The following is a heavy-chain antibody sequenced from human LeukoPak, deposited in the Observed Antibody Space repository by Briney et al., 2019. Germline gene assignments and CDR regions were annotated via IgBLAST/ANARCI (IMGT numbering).Heavy chain of an antibody. V-gene: IGHV4-59*01. Sequence: PSETPSLTCTVSGDSMSYYYWSWIRQTPGKGLEWLGYMYYTGRTKYNPSLKSRVTFSLDMSKNQFSLKLSSVTAADTAVYYCARGSGSYGGWSFDYWGQGTLVTVSS. D-gene: IGHD1-26*01. CDR1: GDSMSYYY. CDR2: MYYTGRT. CDR3: ARGSGSYGGWSFDY. J-gene: IGHJ4*02.